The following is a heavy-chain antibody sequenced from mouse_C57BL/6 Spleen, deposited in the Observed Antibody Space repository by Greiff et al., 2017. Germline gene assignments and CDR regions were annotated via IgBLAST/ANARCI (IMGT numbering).Heavy chain of an antibody. Sequence: QVQLKESGAELARPGASVKLSCKASGYTFTSYGISWVKQRTGQGLEWIGEIYPRSGNTYYNEKFKGKATLTADKSSSTAYMELRSLTSEDSAVYFCARSDVGSGYVDYWGQGTTLTVSS. CDR2: IYPRSGNT. J-gene: IGHJ2*01. D-gene: IGHD1-1*02. V-gene: IGHV1-81*01. CDR3: ARSDVGSGYVDY. CDR1: GYTFTSYG.